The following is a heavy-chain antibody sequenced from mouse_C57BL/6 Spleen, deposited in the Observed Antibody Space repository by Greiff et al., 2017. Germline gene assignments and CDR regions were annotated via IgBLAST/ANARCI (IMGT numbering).Heavy chain of an antibody. Sequence: VQLQQSGAELVKPGASVKISCKASGYAFSSYWMNWVKQRPGKGLEWIGQIYPGDGDTNYNGKFKGKATLTADKSSSTAYMQLSSLTSEDSAVYFCARGGTAGSPYYYDYWGQGTTLTVSS. CDR1: GYAFSSYW. D-gene: IGHD6-1*01. CDR2: IYPGDGDT. CDR3: ARGGTAGSPYYYDY. J-gene: IGHJ2*01. V-gene: IGHV1-80*01.